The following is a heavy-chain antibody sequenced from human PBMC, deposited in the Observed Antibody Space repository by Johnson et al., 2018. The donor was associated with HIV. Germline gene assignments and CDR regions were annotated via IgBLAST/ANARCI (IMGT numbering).Heavy chain of an antibody. CDR2: LSGSGGST. D-gene: IGHD3-3*01. CDR3: AKDHGDYDFWSGYYTGAFDI. CDR1: GFTFSSSW. Sequence: VQLVESGGGLVKPGGSLRLSCAASGFTFSSSWMSWVRQAPGKGLEWVSALSGSGGSTYYADYVKGRFTVSRDHSKNTLYLQMHSLRAEDTAVYYCAKDHGDYDFWSGYYTGAFDIWGQETMVTVSS. V-gene: IGHV3-23*04. J-gene: IGHJ3*02.